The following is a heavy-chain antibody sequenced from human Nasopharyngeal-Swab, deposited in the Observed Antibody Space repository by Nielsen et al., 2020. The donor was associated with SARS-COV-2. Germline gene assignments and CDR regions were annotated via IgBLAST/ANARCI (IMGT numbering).Heavy chain of an antibody. D-gene: IGHD5-12*01. CDR1: GFTFSSYW. V-gene: IGHV3-7*01. Sequence: GGSLRLSCAASGFTFSSYWTRWVRQAPGKGLEWVANIKQDGSEKYYVDSVKGRFTISRDNAKNSLYLQMNSLRAEDTAVYYCARATIVATIFGYYYYYYMDVWGKGTTVTVSS. CDR3: ARATIVATIFGYYYYYYMDV. J-gene: IGHJ6*03. CDR2: IKQDGSEK.